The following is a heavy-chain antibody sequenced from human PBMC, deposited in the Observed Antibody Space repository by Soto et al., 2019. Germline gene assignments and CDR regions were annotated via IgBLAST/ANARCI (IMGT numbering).Heavy chain of an antibody. CDR2: INHSGST. CDR3: AREKPGGYCSSTSCYGPGYYYYMDV. D-gene: IGHD2-2*01. J-gene: IGHJ6*03. Sequence: LSLTCAGYGGSFRGYYWSWIRQPTGKGLERMGEINHSGSTNYNPSLKSRVTISVDTSKNQFSLKLSSVTAADTAVYYCAREKPGGYCSSTSCYGPGYYYYMDVWGKGTTVTVSS. V-gene: IGHV4-34*01. CDR1: GGSFRGYY.